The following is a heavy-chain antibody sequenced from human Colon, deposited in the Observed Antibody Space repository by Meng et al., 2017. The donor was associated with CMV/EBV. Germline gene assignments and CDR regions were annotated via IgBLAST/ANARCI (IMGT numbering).Heavy chain of an antibody. CDR3: ARQIWSGSLYNWFDP. Sequence: GVPLSGYHWSWIRQAPGKDLEWMGDINHNGTTKYNPSLKSRLTMSVDMSGNEFSLRLSSVTAADTAVYYCARQIWSGSLYNWFDPWGQGTLVTVSS. D-gene: IGHD3-3*01. V-gene: IGHV4-34*01. J-gene: IGHJ5*02. CDR2: INHNGTT. CDR1: GVPLSGYH.